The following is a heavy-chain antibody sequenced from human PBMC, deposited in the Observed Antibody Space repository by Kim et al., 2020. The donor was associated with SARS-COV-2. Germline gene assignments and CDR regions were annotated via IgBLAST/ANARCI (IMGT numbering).Heavy chain of an antibody. D-gene: IGHD4-4*01. CDR3: ARGRRWLQSGYFDY. CDR1: GGSFSGYY. J-gene: IGHJ4*02. CDR2: INHSGST. V-gene: IGHV4-34*01. Sequence: SETLSLTCAVYGGSFSGYYWSWIRQPPGKGLEWIGEINHSGSTNYNPSLKSRVTISVDTSKNQFSLKLSSVTAADTAVYYCARGRRWLQSGYFDYWGQGT.